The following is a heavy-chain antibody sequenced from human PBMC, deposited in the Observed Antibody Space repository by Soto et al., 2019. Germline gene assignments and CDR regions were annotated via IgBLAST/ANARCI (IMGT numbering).Heavy chain of an antibody. CDR1: GGSISSYY. CDR2: IYYSGST. J-gene: IGHJ3*02. D-gene: IGHD4-17*01. Sequence: SETLSLTCTVSGGSISSYYWSWIRQPPGKGLEWIGYIYYSGSTNYNPSLKSRVTISVDTSKNQFSLKLSSVTAADTAVYYCARNINYGDYVFAFDIWGQGTMVTVSS. V-gene: IGHV4-59*08. CDR3: ARNINYGDYVFAFDI.